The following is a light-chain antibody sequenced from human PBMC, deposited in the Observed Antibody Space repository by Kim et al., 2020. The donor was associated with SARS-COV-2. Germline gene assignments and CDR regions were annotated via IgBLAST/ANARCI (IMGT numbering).Light chain of an antibody. J-gene: IGLJ3*02. CDR2: NNN. V-gene: IGLV1-44*01. CDR1: ISNIGTNG. Sequence: GRGVTISCSGSISNIGTNGVNWYQQFPGTAPKLLIYNNNQRPSGVPDRFSGSRAGTTASLDIIGFQSEDEADYYCAAWDDSLNGRVFGGGTQLTVL. CDR3: AAWDDSLNGRV.